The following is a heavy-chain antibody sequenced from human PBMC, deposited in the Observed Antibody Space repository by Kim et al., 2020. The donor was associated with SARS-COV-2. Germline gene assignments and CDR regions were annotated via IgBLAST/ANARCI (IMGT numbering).Heavy chain of an antibody. CDR2: ITKNSATI. CDR3: VRDRMGGAFDI. D-gene: IGHD3-16*01. CDR1: GFTFSAYD. Sequence: GGSLRLSCATSGFTFSAYDMNWVRLPPGKGLEWLSFITKNSATIYYADSVKGRFTISRDNAKNSLYLQMNSLRDEDTALYYCVRDRMGGAFDIWGQGTMV. V-gene: IGHV3-48*02. J-gene: IGHJ3*02.